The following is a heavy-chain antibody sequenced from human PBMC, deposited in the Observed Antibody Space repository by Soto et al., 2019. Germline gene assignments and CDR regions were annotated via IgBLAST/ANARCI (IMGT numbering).Heavy chain of an antibody. CDR2: IWYDGSNK. D-gene: IGHD3-9*01. CDR3: VRDRSDILTGYYYTGPFDY. CDR1: GFTFSSYG. V-gene: IGHV3-33*01. J-gene: IGHJ4*02. Sequence: GGSLRLSCAASGFTFSSYGMHWVRQAPGKGLEWVAVIWYDGSNKYYADSVKGRFTISRDNSKNTLYLQMNSLRAEDTAVYYCVRDRSDILTGYYYTGPFDYWGQGTLVTVSS.